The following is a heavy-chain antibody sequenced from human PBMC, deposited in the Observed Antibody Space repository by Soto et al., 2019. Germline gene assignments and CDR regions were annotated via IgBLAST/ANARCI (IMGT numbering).Heavy chain of an antibody. V-gene: IGHV1-8*01. D-gene: IGHD4-17*01. J-gene: IGHJ5*02. CDR3: ARAPDYGDFGRWFDP. CDR2: MNPDSGKT. CDR1: GYTFPHFD. Sequence: QVQLVQSGAEVRKPGASVKVSCKASGYTFPHFDINWVRQAPGHGLGWMGWMNPDSGKTAYAEKFRGRVTMNRNTSMSIAYMELTSLTSEDTAVYYCARAPDYGDFGRWFDPWGQGTQVIVSS.